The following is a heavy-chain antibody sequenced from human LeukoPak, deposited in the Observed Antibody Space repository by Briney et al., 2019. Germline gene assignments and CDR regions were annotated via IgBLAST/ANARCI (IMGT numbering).Heavy chain of an antibody. D-gene: IGHD3-9*01. V-gene: IGHV3-48*03. CDR2: ISNFGDII. CDR3: ETAYDILTGYYAFDM. Sequence: GGSLRLSCAASGFTFSHYEMSWVRQAPGKGLEWISHISNFGDIIHYADSVEGRFTISRDNAKNSLYLQMNSLRAEDTFFYKQETAYDILTGYYAFDMWGQGTMVTVSS. CDR1: GFTFSHYE. J-gene: IGHJ3*02.